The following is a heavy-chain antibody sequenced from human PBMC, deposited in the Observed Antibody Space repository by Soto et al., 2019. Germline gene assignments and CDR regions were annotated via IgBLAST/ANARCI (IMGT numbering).Heavy chain of an antibody. Sequence: QVQLVQSGAEVKKPGSSVKVSCKASGGTFSSYAISWVRQAPGKGLEWMGGIIPIFGTANYAQKFQGRVTITADESTSTAYMELSSLRSEDTAVYYCARHSCCSTPNYYYGMDVWGQGTTVTVSS. CDR2: IIPIFGTA. V-gene: IGHV1-69*12. CDR1: GGTFSSYA. CDR3: ARHSCCSTPNYYYGMDV. J-gene: IGHJ6*02. D-gene: IGHD2-15*01.